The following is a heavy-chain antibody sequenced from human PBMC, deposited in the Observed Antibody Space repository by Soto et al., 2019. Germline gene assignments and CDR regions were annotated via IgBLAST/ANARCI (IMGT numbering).Heavy chain of an antibody. CDR1: GDSIIGIYH. D-gene: IGHD2-15*01. CDR2: IYHTGTT. CDR3: AREIERSEAAVKRWFDP. Sequence: SETLSLTCAVSGDSIIGIYHWAWIRQSPGRGLEWIASIYHTGTTYYTPSLESRVTISVDTSKNQFSLRLSSVTAADSAVYYCAREIERSEAAVKRWFDPWGQGTLVTVSS. V-gene: IGHV4-38-2*02. J-gene: IGHJ5*02.